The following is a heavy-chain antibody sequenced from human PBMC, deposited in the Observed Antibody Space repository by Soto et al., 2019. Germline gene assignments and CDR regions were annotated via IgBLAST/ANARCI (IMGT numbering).Heavy chain of an antibody. J-gene: IGHJ4*02. D-gene: IGHD6-13*01. V-gene: IGHV3-30*03. CDR1: GFTFSSYG. Sequence: GGSLRLSCAASGFTFSSYGMHWVRQAPGKGLEWVAVISYDGSNKYYADSVKGRFTISRDNSKNTLYLQMNSLRAEDTAVYYCALLAAAGPPYFDYWGQGTLVTGSS. CDR3: ALLAAAGPPYFDY. CDR2: ISYDGSNK.